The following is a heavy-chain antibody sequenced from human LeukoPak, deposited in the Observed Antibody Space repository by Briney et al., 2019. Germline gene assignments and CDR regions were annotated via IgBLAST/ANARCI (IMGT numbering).Heavy chain of an antibody. D-gene: IGHD3-16*02. Sequence: PGGSLRLSCAASGFTFSSYSMNWVRQAPGKGLEWVSSLISSSSYIYYADSVKGRFTISRDNAKNSLYLQMNSLRAEDTAVYYCARDSMITFGGVIVPFDYWGQGTLVTVSS. V-gene: IGHV3-21*01. CDR2: LISSSSYI. CDR3: ARDSMITFGGVIVPFDY. J-gene: IGHJ4*02. CDR1: GFTFSSYS.